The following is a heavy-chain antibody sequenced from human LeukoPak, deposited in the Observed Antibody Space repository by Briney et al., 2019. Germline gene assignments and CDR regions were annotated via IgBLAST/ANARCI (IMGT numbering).Heavy chain of an antibody. V-gene: IGHV5-10-1*01. CDR2: IDPSDSYT. Sequence: GESLRISCKGSGYSFTGYWISWVRQMPGKGLEWMGRIDPSDSYTNYSPSFQGHVTISADKSISTAYLQWSSLKASDTAMYYCARGITMVRGVDNWFDPWGQGTLVTVSS. J-gene: IGHJ5*02. CDR1: GYSFTGYW. D-gene: IGHD3-10*01. CDR3: ARGITMVRGVDNWFDP.